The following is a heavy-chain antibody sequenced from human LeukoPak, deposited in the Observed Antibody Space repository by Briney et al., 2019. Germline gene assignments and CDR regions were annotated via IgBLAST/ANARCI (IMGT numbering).Heavy chain of an antibody. Sequence: SQTLSLTCTVSGGSISSGGYYWSWTRQPPGKGLGWIGYIYHSGSTYYNPSLKSRVTISVDRSKNQFSLKLSSVTAADTAVYYCARGGLEPGFDYWGQGTLVTVSS. CDR1: GGSISSGGYY. D-gene: IGHD1-1*01. CDR2: IYHSGST. J-gene: IGHJ4*02. CDR3: ARGGLEPGFDY. V-gene: IGHV4-30-2*01.